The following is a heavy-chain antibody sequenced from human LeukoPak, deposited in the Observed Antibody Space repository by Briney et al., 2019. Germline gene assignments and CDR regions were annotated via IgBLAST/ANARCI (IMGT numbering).Heavy chain of an antibody. Sequence: SETLSLTCTVSGESINPYYWNWIRQPAGKGLEGIGHIYKSGSTNYNPSLKSRVTMSLDTSKNQFSLKLRPVTAADTAVYFCARSFLDYMDVWGKGTTVTVSS. V-gene: IGHV4-4*07. D-gene: IGHD2/OR15-2a*01. CDR3: ARSFLDYMDV. CDR1: GESINPYY. CDR2: IYKSGST. J-gene: IGHJ6*03.